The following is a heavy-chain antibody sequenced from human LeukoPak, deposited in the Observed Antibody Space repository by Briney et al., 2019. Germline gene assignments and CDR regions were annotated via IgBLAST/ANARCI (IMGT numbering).Heavy chain of an antibody. CDR1: GFTFDDYA. J-gene: IGHJ4*02. V-gene: IGHV3-9*01. Sequence: AGGSLRLSCAASGFTFDDYAMHWVRQAPGKGLEWVSGISWNSGSIGYADSVKGRFTISRDNAKNSLYLQMNSLRAEDTALYYCAKGGSAQPPDYWGQGTLVTVSS. D-gene: IGHD1-14*01. CDR3: AKGGSAQPPDY. CDR2: ISWNSGSI.